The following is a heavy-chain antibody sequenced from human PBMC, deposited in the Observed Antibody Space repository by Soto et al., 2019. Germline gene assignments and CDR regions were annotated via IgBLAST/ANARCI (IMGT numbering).Heavy chain of an antibody. V-gene: IGHV3-30-3*01. Sequence: PGGSLRLSCAASGFTVSSYAMHWVRQAPGKGLEWVAVISYDGSNKYYADSVKGRFTISRDNSKNTLYLQMNSLRAEDTAVYYCARDSQRGGDYYYGMDVWGQGTTVTVSS. CDR3: ARDSQRGGDYYYGMDV. CDR2: ISYDGSNK. J-gene: IGHJ6*02. CDR1: GFTVSSYA. D-gene: IGHD1-26*01.